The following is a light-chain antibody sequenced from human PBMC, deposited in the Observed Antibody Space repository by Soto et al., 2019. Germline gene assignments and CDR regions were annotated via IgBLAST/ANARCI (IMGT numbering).Light chain of an antibody. CDR1: SSDVGRYNY. V-gene: IGLV2-14*01. Sequence: QSARTQPASVSGSPGQSITISCTGTSSDVGRYNYVSWYQQYPGKAPRLMIYEVNNRPSGVSNRFSGSKSGNTASLTISGLQAEDEADYYCSSYTTSSTRLFGTGTKVTVL. CDR3: SSYTTSSTRL. J-gene: IGLJ1*01. CDR2: EVN.